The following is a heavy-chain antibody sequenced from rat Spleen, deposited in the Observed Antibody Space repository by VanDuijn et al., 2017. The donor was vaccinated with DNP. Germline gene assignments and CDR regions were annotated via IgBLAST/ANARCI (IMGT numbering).Heavy chain of an antibody. CDR3: ARGGNFGTFPYFDH. CDR2: ITSSGGYT. D-gene: IGHD1-10*01. V-gene: IGHV5-31*01. Sequence: EVQLVESGGGLVQPGRSLKLSCVASGFTFNNYWMTWIRQVPGKGLEWVASITSSGGYTYYPDSVKGRFTISRDNANGTLYLQMDSLRSEDTATYYCARGGNFGTFPYFDHWGQGTLVTVSS. J-gene: IGHJ3*01. CDR1: GFTFNNYW.